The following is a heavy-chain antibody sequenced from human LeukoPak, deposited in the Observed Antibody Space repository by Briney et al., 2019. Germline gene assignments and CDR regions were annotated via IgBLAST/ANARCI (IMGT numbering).Heavy chain of an antibody. D-gene: IGHD5-12*01. CDR3: ALRTGDY. CDR2: ISSSGAYI. CDR1: GFPFSTYD. Sequence: GGSLRFSCAASGFPFSTYDMNWVRQAPGKGLEWVSSISSSGAYIYYADSVKGRFTISRDNAKNLLYLQMNSLRAEDTAVYYCALRTGDYWGQGTLVTVSS. J-gene: IGHJ4*02. V-gene: IGHV3-21*01.